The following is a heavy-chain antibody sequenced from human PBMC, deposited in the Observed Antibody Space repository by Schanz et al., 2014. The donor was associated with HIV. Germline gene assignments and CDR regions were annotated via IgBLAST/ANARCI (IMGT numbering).Heavy chain of an antibody. V-gene: IGHV1-69*01. J-gene: IGHJ3*02. Sequence: QVQLVQSGPEVKKPGASVRVSCETSGYTFTDYFVHWVRQAPGQGLEWVGGIIPIFVTTNYAPRFQGRLTMTADVSTNTASMELSSLRPEDTAVYYCASPAESERGPGDAFDIWGQGTLVTVSS. CDR2: IIPIFVTT. CDR1: GYTFTDYF. CDR3: ASPAESERGPGDAFDI. D-gene: IGHD1-1*01.